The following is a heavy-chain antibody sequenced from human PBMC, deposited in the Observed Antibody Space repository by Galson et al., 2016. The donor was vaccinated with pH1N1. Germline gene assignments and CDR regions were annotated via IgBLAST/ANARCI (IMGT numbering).Heavy chain of an antibody. J-gene: IGHJ4*02. CDR2: IYPGDSDI. V-gene: IGHV5-51*01. CDR1: GYSFTSHW. CDR3: AKLGYCSGDCQSFGPWGYFDY. D-gene: IGHD2-21*02. Sequence: QSGAEVKKPGESLKISCQGSGYSFTSHWIAWVRQMPGKGLEWMAIIYPGDSDIRYSPSFQGQVTISADKSIATAYLQWSSLRASDTAMYYCAKLGYCSGDCQSFGPWGYFDYWGQGTQVTVSS.